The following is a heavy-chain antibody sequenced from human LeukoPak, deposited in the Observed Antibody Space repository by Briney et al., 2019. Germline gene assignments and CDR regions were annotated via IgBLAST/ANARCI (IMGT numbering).Heavy chain of an antibody. CDR3: ARPATGYCSSAGCHWDS. D-gene: IGHD2-2*01. J-gene: IGHJ4*02. CDR1: GFTFSSYS. V-gene: IGHV3-48*04. CDR2: IGSISSAI. Sequence: GGSLRLSCAASGFTFSSYSMNWVRQAPGKGLEWVAYIGSISSAIYDADSVKGRFTISRDNAENSLYLQMNSLRAEDTAVYYCARPATGYCSSAGCHWDSWGQGTLVTVSS.